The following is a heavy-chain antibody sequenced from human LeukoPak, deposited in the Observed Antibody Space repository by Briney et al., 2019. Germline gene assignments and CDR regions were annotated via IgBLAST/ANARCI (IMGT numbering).Heavy chain of an antibody. CDR3: AKLSGSGSYYKLGEFDY. D-gene: IGHD3-10*01. V-gene: IGHV3-48*01. CDR1: GFTFIDHT. Sequence: PGGSLRLSCAASGFTFIDHTMNWVRQAPGKGLEWVSYISSSSSTIYYADSVKGRFTISRDNSKNTLYLQMNSLRAEDTAVYYCAKLSGSGSYYKLGEFDYWGQGTLVTVSS. J-gene: IGHJ4*02. CDR2: ISSSSSTI.